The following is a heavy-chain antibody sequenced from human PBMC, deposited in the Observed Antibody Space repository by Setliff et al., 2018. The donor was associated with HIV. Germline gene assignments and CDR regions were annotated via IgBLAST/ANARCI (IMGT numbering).Heavy chain of an antibody. V-gene: IGHV1-69*13. CDR1: GGTSSSYT. CDR3: AREDGVIAAPKKIFDP. D-gene: IGHD2-21*01. J-gene: IGHJ5*02. CDR2: IIPMFGTA. Sequence: SVKVSCKSSGGTSSSYTISWVRQAPGQGLEWMGGIIPMFGTANYAQKFQGRVTITADESTSTAYMELSSLRSDDTAVYFCAREDGVIAAPKKIFDPWGQGALVTV.